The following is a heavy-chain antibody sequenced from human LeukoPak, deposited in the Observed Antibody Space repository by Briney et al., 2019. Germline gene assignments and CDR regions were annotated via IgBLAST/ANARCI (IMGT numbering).Heavy chain of an antibody. D-gene: IGHD1-1*01. CDR1: GFTFSSYA. J-gene: IGHJ3*02. CDR3: ARVDDLDAFDT. CDR2: IADDGSNK. Sequence: GGSLRLSCAASGFTFSSYAMHWVRQAPGKGLKWVAVIADDGSNKYYADSVKGRFTISRDNSNNTLYLQMNSLRADDTAVYYCARVDDLDAFDTWGRGTMVTVSS. V-gene: IGHV3-30*04.